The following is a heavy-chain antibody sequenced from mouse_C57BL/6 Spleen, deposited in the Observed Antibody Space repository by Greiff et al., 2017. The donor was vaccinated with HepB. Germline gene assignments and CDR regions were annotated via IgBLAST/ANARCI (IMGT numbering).Heavy chain of an antibody. D-gene: IGHD1-1*01. CDR3: ARGATSTTPVVAGDY. V-gene: IGHV1-82*01. J-gene: IGHJ2*01. Sequence: QVQLQQSGPELVKPGASVKISCKASGYAFSSSWMNWVKQRPGKGLEWIGRIYPGDGDTNYNGKFKGKATLTADKSSSTAYMQLSSLTSEDSAVYFCARGATSTTPVVAGDYWGQGTTLTVSS. CDR1: GYAFSSSW. CDR2: IYPGDGDT.